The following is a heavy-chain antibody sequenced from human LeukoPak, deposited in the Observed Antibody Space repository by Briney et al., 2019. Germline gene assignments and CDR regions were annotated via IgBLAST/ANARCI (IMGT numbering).Heavy chain of an antibody. CDR2: ISGNGGNT. D-gene: IGHD3/OR15-3a*01. V-gene: IGHV3-23*01. CDR3: AKQYSDFWSGNPN. J-gene: IGHJ4*02. CDR1: GFTFSSYA. Sequence: GGSLRLSCAASGFTFSSYAMTWVRQAPGKGLEWVSSISGNGGNTYYAGSVKGRFTISRGNSKNTLYLQMNSLRAEDRAVYYCAKQYSDFWSGNPNWGQGTLVTVSS.